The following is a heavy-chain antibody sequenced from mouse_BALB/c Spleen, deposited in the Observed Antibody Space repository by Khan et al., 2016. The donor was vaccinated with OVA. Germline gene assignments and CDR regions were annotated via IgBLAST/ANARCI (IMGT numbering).Heavy chain of an antibody. J-gene: IGHJ4*01. D-gene: IGHD1-1*01. CDR3: ARENYDGRTCYAMDD. CDR1: GYTFTSYW. CDR2: NGPGSGST. Sequence: DLVKPGASVKLSCKASGYTFTSYWINWIKQRPGQGLEWIGRNGPGSGSTYYNEVFKGKATLNVDTSPSTAYSQLSSRSSEDAAVYFWARENYDGRTCYAMDDWGQGTSVTVSS. V-gene: IGHV1S41*01.